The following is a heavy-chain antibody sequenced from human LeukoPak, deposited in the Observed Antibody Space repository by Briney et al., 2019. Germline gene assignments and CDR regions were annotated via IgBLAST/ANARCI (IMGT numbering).Heavy chain of an antibody. CDR1: GGSFSGYY. CDR3: ARARYSNSWYAVDI. D-gene: IGHD6-13*01. Sequence: SETLSLTCAVYGGSFSGYYWSWIRQPPGKGLEWIGEINHSGSTNYNPSLKSRVTISVDTSKNQFSLKLSSVTAADTAVYYCARARYSNSWYAVDIWGQGTMVTVSS. J-gene: IGHJ3*02. V-gene: IGHV4-34*01. CDR2: INHSGST.